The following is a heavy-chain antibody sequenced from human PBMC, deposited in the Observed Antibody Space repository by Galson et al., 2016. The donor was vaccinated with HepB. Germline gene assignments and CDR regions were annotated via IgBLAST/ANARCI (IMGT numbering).Heavy chain of an antibody. CDR1: GLTVSGDY. V-gene: IGHV3-53*01. J-gene: IGHJ4*02. Sequence: SLRLSCAVSGLTVSGDYMSWVRQAPGKGLGWVSVLYRDGSTYYADSVKGRFTISRDNSKITLYLQMNSLRVEDTAVYYCAKGTTLQVHFGYFDHWGQGTLVTVSS. D-gene: IGHD1/OR15-1a*01. CDR3: AKGTTLQVHFGYFDH. CDR2: LYRDGST.